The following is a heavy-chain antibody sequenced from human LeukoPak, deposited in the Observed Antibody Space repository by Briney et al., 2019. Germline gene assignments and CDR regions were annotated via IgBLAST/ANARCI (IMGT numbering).Heavy chain of an antibody. J-gene: IGHJ5*02. CDR2: INHSGST. CDR1: GGSFSGYC. Sequence: SETLSLTCAVYGGSFSGYCWSWIRQPPGEGLEWIGEINHSGSTNYNPSLKSRVTISVDTSKNQFSLKLSSVTAADTAVYYCARGPAYYDFWSGPKTLYNWFDPWGQGTLVTVSS. V-gene: IGHV4-34*01. CDR3: ARGPAYYDFWSGPKTLYNWFDP. D-gene: IGHD3-3*01.